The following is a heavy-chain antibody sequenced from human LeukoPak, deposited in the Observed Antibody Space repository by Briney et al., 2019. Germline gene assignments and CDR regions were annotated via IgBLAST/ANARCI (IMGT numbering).Heavy chain of an antibody. J-gene: IGHJ1*01. CDR3: AVKLPTASPRYFQH. V-gene: IGHV4-34*01. CDR1: GGSFSGYC. D-gene: IGHD2-2*01. CDR2: INHSGST. Sequence: PSETLSLTCAVYGGSFSGYCWSWIRQPPGEGREWIGEINHSGSTNYNPSLKSRVTISPDTSKNQFSLILSSVTAADTAVYYCAVKLPTASPRYFQHWGEGTLVIVSS.